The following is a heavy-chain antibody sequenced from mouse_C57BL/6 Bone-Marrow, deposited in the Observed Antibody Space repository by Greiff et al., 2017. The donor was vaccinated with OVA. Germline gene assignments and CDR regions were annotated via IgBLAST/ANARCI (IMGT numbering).Heavy chain of an antibody. V-gene: IGHV1-7*01. Sequence: QVQLQQSGAELAKPGASVKLSCKASGYTFPSYWMHWVKQRPGQGLEWIGYINPSSGYTKYNQKFKDKATLTTDKSSSTAYMQLSSLTYEDSAVYDCANSPYFDYWGQGTTLTVSS. J-gene: IGHJ2*01. CDR3: ANSPYFDY. CDR2: INPSSGYT. CDR1: GYTFPSYW.